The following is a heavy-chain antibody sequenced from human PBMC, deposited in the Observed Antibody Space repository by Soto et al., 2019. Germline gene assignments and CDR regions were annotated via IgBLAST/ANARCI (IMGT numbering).Heavy chain of an antibody. CDR1: GDSSSRYY. V-gene: IGHV4-59*01. CDR3: ARGGRGYSGYSYDS. CDR2: ISYSGST. Sequence: PSETLSLTCTATGDSSSRYYWSWIRQPPGKGLEWIGYISYSGSTNYNPSLKSRVTISVDTSKTQFSLKLTSVTAADTAVYYCARGGRGYSGYSYDSWGQGTRVTVSS. D-gene: IGHD5-12*01. J-gene: IGHJ4*02.